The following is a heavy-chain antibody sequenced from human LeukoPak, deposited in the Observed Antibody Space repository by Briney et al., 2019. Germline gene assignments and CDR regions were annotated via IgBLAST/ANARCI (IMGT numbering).Heavy chain of an antibody. D-gene: IGHD3-3*01. CDR3: ARVPHYDFWSGFNDY. V-gene: IGHV1-18*01. J-gene: IGHJ4*02. CDR2: ISAYNGNT. Sequence: ASVKVSCKASGYTFTSYGISWVRQAPGQGLEWMGWISAYNGNTNYAQKLQGRVTMTTDTSTSTAYMELRSLRSDDTAVYYCARVPHYDFWSGFNDYWGQGTLVTVSS. CDR1: GYTFTSYG.